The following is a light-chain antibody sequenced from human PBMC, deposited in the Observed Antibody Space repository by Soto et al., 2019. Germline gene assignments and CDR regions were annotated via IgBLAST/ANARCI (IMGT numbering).Light chain of an antibody. Sequence: SYELTQPPSVSVAPGKTARITCGGNNIGSKSVHWYRQKPGQAPVLVIYYDSDRPSGIPERFSGSNSGKTATLTISRVEAVDEAVYYCQVWDSSSXHLYVCGTGTKVTV. CDR2: YDS. CDR1: NIGSKS. CDR3: QVWDSSSXHLYV. J-gene: IGLJ1*01. V-gene: IGLV3-21*04.